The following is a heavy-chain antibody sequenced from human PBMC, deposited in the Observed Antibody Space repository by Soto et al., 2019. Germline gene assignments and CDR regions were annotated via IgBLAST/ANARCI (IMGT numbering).Heavy chain of an antibody. CDR1: GFTFSSYS. J-gene: IGHJ3*02. CDR3: ARDASVGAFDI. D-gene: IGHD1-26*01. CDR2: ISSSSYI. Sequence: GGSLRLSCAASGFTFSSYSMNWVRQAPGKGLEWVSSISSSSYIYYADSVKGRFTISRDNAKNSQYLQMNSLRAEDTAVYYCARDASVGAFDIWGQGTMVTVSS. V-gene: IGHV3-21*01.